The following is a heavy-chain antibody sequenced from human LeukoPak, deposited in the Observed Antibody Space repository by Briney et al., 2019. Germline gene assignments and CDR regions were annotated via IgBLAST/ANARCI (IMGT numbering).Heavy chain of an antibody. CDR2: ISGSGGST. Sequence: GGSLRLSCAASGFTFSSYAMSWVRQAPGKGLEWVSAISGSGGSTYYADSVKGRFTISRDNSKNTLYLQMNSLRAEDTAVYYCAKDSYDFWSGYPFDYWGRGTLVTVSS. D-gene: IGHD3-3*01. V-gene: IGHV3-23*01. J-gene: IGHJ4*02. CDR3: AKDSYDFWSGYPFDY. CDR1: GFTFSSYA.